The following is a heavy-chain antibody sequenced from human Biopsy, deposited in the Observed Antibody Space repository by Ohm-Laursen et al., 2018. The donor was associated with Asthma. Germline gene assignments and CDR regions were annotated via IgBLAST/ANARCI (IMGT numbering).Heavy chain of an antibody. D-gene: IGHD6-19*01. CDR2: INYRGDT. Sequence: SETLSLTCAISGGSFTHYFWMWIRQPPGKGLEWIGEINYRGDTNYNPSLESRVSISVDTSTYHFPLRLNYVTAADTAVYYWVRGEEGAGTYFKDWDQGTLVTVSS. V-gene: IGHV4-34*01. J-gene: IGHJ1*01. CDR1: GGSFTHYF. CDR3: VRGEEGAGTYFKD.